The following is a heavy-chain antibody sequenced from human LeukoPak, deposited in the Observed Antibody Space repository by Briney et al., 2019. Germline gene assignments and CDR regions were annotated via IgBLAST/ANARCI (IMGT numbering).Heavy chain of an antibody. CDR2: IIPILGIA. J-gene: IGHJ5*02. Sequence: SVTVSCKASGGTFSSYAISWVRPAPGQGVEWMGRIIPILGIANYAQKFQGRVTITADKSTSTAYMELSSLRSEDTAVYYCARAEYSSSSSESWFDPWGQGTLVTVSS. V-gene: IGHV1-69*04. CDR3: ARAEYSSSSSESWFDP. CDR1: GGTFSSYA. D-gene: IGHD6-13*01.